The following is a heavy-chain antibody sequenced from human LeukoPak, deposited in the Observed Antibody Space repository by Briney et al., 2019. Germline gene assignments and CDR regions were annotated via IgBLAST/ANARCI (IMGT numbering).Heavy chain of an antibody. CDR2: INPNSGGT. J-gene: IGHJ4*02. V-gene: IGHV1-2*06. Sequence: ASVKVSCKASGYTFTGYYMHWVRQAPGQGLEWMGRINPNSGGTNYAQKFQGRVTMTRDTSISTAYMELSRLRSDDTAVYYCARDYGDFSYYFGYWGQGTLVTVSS. CDR1: GYTFTGYY. D-gene: IGHD4-17*01. CDR3: ARDYGDFSYYFGY.